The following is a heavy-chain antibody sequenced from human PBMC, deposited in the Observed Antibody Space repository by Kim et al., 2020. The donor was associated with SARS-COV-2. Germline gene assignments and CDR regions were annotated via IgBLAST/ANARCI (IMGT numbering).Heavy chain of an antibody. CDR2: IYYSGST. D-gene: IGHD3-22*01. J-gene: IGHJ4*02. CDR1: GGSISSGGYY. Sequence: SETLSLTCTVSGGSISSGGYYWSWIRQHPGKGLEWIGYIYYSGSTYYNPSLKSRVTISVDTSKNQFSLKLSSVTAADTAVYYCSRADYDSSGFNTEYYFDYWGQGTLVTVSS. V-gene: IGHV4-31*03. CDR3: SRADYDSSGFNTEYYFDY.